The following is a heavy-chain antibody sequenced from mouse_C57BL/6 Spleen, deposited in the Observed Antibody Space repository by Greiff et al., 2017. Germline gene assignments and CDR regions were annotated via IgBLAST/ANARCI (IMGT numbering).Heavy chain of an antibody. CDR1: GYTFTDYY. J-gene: IGHJ2*01. V-gene: IGHV1-26*01. CDR2: INPNNGGT. D-gene: IGHD2-5*01. Sequence: VQLQQSGPELVKPGASVKISCKASGYTFTDYYMNWVKQSHGQSLEWIGDINPNNGGTSYNQKFKGKATLTVDKSSSTAYMGLRSLTSEDSAVYYCASYYSNYEGGLDYWGQGTTLTVSS. CDR3: ASYYSNYEGGLDY.